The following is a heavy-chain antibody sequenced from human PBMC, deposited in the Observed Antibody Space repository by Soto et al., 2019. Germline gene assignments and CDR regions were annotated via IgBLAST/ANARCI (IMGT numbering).Heavy chain of an antibody. Sequence: EVQLVESGGGLVQPGGTLRVSCAASGFTFGSYWMSWVRQAPGKGLVWVSRIDSDGSSTTYADSVTGRFTTSSENAKNTLYRQMSSLRVEDTAVYYCARRPPSGMDGWGQGPTVTVSS. CDR1: GFTFGSYW. CDR3: ARRPPSGMDG. CDR2: IDSDGSST. J-gene: IGHJ6*02. V-gene: IGHV3-74*01.